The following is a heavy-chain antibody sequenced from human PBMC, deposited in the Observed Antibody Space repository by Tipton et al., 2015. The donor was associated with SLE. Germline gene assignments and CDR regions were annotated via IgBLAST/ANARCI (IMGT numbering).Heavy chain of an antibody. CDR3: ARGGGSYYDY. J-gene: IGHJ4*02. V-gene: IGHV4-4*07. CDR2: VYSSGST. Sequence: LSLTCTVSGGSISGYYWSWIRQPAGKGLEWIGRVYSSGSTIYNPSIKSRNTLSLDTSKNQFSLRVNSVTAADTAVYYCARGGGSYYDYWGQGTLVTVSS. D-gene: IGHD1-26*01. CDR1: GGSISGYY.